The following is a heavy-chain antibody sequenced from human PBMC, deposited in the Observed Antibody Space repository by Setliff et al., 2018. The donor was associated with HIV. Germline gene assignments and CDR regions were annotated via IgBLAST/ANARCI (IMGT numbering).Heavy chain of an antibody. CDR1: GGSFSGYC. CDR2: IQHSGRI. J-gene: IGHJ4*02. CDR3: ASELQGHSSSWPNY. V-gene: IGHV4-34*01. Sequence: SETLSLTCAVYGGSFSGYCWSWIRQPPGKGLEWIGEIQHSGRINYNPSLRSRVTTSVDTSKNQFSLRLRSVTAADTAVYYCASELQGHSSSWPNYWGQGTLVTVSS. D-gene: IGHD6-13*01.